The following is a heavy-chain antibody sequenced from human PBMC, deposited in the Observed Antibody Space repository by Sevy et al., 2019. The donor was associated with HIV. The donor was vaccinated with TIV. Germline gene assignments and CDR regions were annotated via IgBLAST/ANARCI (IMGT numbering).Heavy chain of an antibody. V-gene: IGHV3-23*01. Sequence: GGSLRLSCAASGFTFSNYAMTWVRQAPGKGLEWVSVIRSSGDSTSYADSVKGRFTISRDNSKNTLYLQMNSLGAEDTAVYYCAKDVWAGRDYYGMDVWGQGTTVTVSS. CDR1: GFTFSNYA. CDR3: AKDVWAGRDYYGMDV. D-gene: IGHD1-1*01. CDR2: IRSSGDST. J-gene: IGHJ6*02.